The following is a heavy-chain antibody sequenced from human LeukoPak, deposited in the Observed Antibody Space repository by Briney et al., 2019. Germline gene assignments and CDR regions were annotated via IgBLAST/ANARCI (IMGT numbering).Heavy chain of an antibody. D-gene: IGHD6-13*01. V-gene: IGHV1-46*01. J-gene: IGHJ4*02. CDR1: GYTFTSYY. Sequence: GASVKVSCKASGYTFTSYYMHWLRQAPGQGLEWMGVINPSGGSTSYAQKFQGRVTMTRDTSTSTVYMELSSLRSEDTAVYYCAVSSSWYGLRSWGQGTLVTVSS. CDR2: INPSGGST. CDR3: AVSSSWYGLRS.